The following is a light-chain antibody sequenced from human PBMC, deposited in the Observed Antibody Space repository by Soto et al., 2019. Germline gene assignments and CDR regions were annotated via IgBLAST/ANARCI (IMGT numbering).Light chain of an antibody. CDR2: LAS. CDR3: LQHNSYPLLT. CDR1: QDIVTY. V-gene: IGKV1-9*01. J-gene: IGKJ4*01. Sequence: IQLTPSPSSLSASVGDRVTITCRASQDIVTYLAWYQQTPGEAPKLLIYLASTLQSGVPSRFSGSGSGTEFTLTISSLQPEDFATYYCLQHNSYPLLTFGGGTKGDIK.